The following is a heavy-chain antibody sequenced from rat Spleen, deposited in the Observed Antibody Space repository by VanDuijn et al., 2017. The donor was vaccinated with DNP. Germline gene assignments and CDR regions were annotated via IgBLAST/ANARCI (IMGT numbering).Heavy chain of an antibody. J-gene: IGHJ4*01. CDR1: GFTFSSYW. CDR3: AREGDYYDGYGDALDA. D-gene: IGHD1-12*03. V-gene: IGHV5-58*01. CDR2: INPDGGTT. Sequence: EVQLVETGGGLVQPGRSLKLSCVASGFTFSSYWMHWIRQAPGKGLEWVASINPDGGTTHYSDSVRGRFTISRDNAKNTLYLQMNSLRSEDTATYYCAREGDYYDGYGDALDAWGQGTSVTVSS.